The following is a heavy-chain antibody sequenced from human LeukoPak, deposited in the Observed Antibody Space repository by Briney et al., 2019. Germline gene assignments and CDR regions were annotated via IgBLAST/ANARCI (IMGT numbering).Heavy chain of an antibody. D-gene: IGHD5-24*01. Sequence: ASVKVSCKASGYTFTGYYMYWVRQAPGQGLEWMGWINPNSGGTNYAQKFQGRVTMTRDTSISTAYMELSRLRSDDTAVYYCARDGREMATLFDYWGQGTLVTVSS. CDR2: INPNSGGT. CDR3: ARDGREMATLFDY. V-gene: IGHV1-2*02. CDR1: GYTFTGYY. J-gene: IGHJ4*02.